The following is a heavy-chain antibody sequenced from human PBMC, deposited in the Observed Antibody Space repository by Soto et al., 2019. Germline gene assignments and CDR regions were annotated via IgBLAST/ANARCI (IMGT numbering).Heavy chain of an antibody. V-gene: IGHV3-33*01. J-gene: IGHJ4*02. D-gene: IGHD1-26*01. CDR1: GFIFRNYA. Sequence: QVQLVESGGGVVQPGRSLRLSCAASGFIFRNYAMHWVRQAPGKGLEWVAVIWDDGSTKYYADSVEGRFTISRDNSKNTLYLQMDSLRAEDTAVYYCARDGGGSGPFDHWGQGTLVTVSS. CDR3: ARDGGGSGPFDH. CDR2: IWDDGSTK.